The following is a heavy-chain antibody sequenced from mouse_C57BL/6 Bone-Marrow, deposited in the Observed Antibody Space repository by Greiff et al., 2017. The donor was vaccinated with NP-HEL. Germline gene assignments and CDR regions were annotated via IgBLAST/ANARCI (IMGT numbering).Heavy chain of an antibody. V-gene: IGHV5-4*03. J-gene: IGHJ2*01. CDR1: GFTFSSYA. Sequence: EVMLVESGGGLVKPGGSLKLSCAASGFTFSSYAMSWVRQTPEKRLEWVATISDGDSYTYYQDNVKGRFTFSRDNAKNNLYLQMSHLKSEDTAMYYCAYYYGSNPEYWGQGTTLTVSS. CDR2: ISDGDSYT. CDR3: AYYYGSNPEY. D-gene: IGHD1-1*01.